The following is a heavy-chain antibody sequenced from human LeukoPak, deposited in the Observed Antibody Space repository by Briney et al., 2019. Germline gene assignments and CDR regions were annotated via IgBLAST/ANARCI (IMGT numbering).Heavy chain of an antibody. CDR3: ARGDGYNLDY. CDR1: GSSISSGSYY. J-gene: IGHJ4*02. CDR2: IYTSGST. D-gene: IGHD5-24*01. Sequence: SETLSLTCTVSGSSISSGSYYWSWIRQPAGKGLEWIGRIYTSGSTNYNPSLKSRVTISVDTSKNQFSLKLSSVTAADTAVYYCARGDGYNLDYWGQGTLVTVSS. V-gene: IGHV4-61*02.